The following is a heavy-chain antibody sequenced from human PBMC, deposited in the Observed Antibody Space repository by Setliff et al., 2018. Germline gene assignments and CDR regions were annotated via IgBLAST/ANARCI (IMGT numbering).Heavy chain of an antibody. CDR3: AKDGRWFGELFPYYYYYYGKDV. CDR2: ISWDGGST. V-gene: IGHV3-43D*04. J-gene: IGHJ6*02. D-gene: IGHD3-10*01. CDR1: GFTFDDYA. Sequence: LRLSCAASGFTFDDYAMHWVRQAPGKGLEWVSLISWDGGSTYYADSVKGRFTISRDNSKNTLYLQMNSLRAEDTAVYYCAKDGRWFGELFPYYYYYYGKDVWGQGTTVTVSS.